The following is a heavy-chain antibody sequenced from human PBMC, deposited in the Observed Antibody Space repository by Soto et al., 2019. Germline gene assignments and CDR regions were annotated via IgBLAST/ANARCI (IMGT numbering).Heavy chain of an antibody. J-gene: IGHJ4*02. CDR3: ARDFRNKGYDY. CDR2: ISGPGDNT. D-gene: IGHD6-13*01. CDR1: GFTFSGLY. Sequence: QVKLVESGGGLVKPGGSLRLSCVASGFTFSGLYMAWIRQAPGKGLEWVSYISGPGDNTLYADSVRGRFTISRDNAKNSLYLQMNNLSVEDTAVYYCARDFRNKGYDYWVQVTLVTVSS. V-gene: IGHV3-11*05.